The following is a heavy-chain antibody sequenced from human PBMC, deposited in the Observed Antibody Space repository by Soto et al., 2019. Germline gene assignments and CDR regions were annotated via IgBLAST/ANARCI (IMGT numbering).Heavy chain of an antibody. D-gene: IGHD1-26*01. CDR1: GGTFSSYA. J-gene: IGHJ6*02. CDR3: ARLGSGSYYVHYYYGMDV. V-gene: IGHV1-69*12. Sequence: QVQLVQSGAEVKKPGSSVKVSCKASGGTFSSYAISWVRQAPGQGLEWMGGIIPIFGTANYAQKLQGRVTITADESTSPAYMALSSLGSEDTAVYYCARLGSGSYYVHYYYGMDVWGQGTTVTVSS. CDR2: IIPIFGTA.